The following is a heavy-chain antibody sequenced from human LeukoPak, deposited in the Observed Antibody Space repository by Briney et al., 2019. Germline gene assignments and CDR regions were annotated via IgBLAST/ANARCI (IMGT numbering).Heavy chain of an antibody. CDR3: ARDSPTGDYGMDV. CDR2: ISYDGSNK. Sequence: GSLRLSCAASGFTFSSYAMHWVRLAPGKGLEWVAVISYDGSNKYYADSVKGRFTISRDNSKNTLYLQMNSLRAEDTAVYYWARDSPTGDYGMDVWGQGTTGTGS. J-gene: IGHJ6*02. CDR1: GFTFSSYA. D-gene: IGHD3-10*01. V-gene: IGHV3-30-3*01.